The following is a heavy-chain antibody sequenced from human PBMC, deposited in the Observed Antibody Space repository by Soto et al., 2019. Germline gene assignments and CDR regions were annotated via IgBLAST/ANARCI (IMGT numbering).Heavy chain of an antibody. Sequence: SETLSLTCTVSGGSISSSSYYWGWIRQPPGKGLEWIGSIYYSGSTYYNPSLKSRVTISVDTSKNQFSLMLSSVTAADTAVYYCARQGELRFLEWLLAGYYFDYWGQGTLVTVSS. CDR3: ARQGELRFLEWLLAGYYFDY. CDR2: IYYSGST. J-gene: IGHJ4*02. V-gene: IGHV4-39*01. CDR1: GGSISSSSYY. D-gene: IGHD3-3*01.